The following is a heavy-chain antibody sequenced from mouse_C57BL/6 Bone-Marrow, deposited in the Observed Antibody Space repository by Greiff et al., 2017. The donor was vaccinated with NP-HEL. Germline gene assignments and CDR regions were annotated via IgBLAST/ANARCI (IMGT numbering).Heavy chain of an antibody. Sequence: VQLQQSGAELARPGASVKLSCKASGYTFTSYGISWVKQRTGQGLEWIGVIYPRSGNTYYNEKFKGKATLTADKSSSTAYMELRSLTSEDSAVYFCARWLRDYAMDYWGQGTSVTVSS. J-gene: IGHJ4*01. CDR1: GYTFTSYG. V-gene: IGHV1-81*01. CDR2: IYPRSGNT. D-gene: IGHD1-1*01. CDR3: ARWLRDYAMDY.